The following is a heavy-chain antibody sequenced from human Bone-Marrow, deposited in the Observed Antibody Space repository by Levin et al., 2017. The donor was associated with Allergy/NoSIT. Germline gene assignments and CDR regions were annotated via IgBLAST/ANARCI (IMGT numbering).Heavy chain of an antibody. CDR1: GYNFPVHF. CDR2: VNPNSGGT. J-gene: IGHJ6*02. V-gene: IGHV1-2*06. Sequence: VASVKVSCKASGYNFPVHFLLWMRQAPGQGLEYMGRVNPNSGGTQYAQNFQGRVTLTRDTSTNTAYMELTRLTSDDTAVYFCARNPITRDCTGGRCRDHYSGMDVWGQGTTVTVS. CDR3: ARNPITRDCTGGRCRDHYSGMDV. D-gene: IGHD2-8*02.